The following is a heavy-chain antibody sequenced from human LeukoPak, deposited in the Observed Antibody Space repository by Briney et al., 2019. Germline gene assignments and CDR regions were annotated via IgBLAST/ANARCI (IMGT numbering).Heavy chain of an antibody. J-gene: IGHJ4*02. D-gene: IGHD3-22*01. Sequence: GGSLRLSCAASGFTFSSYGMSWVRQAPGKGLEWVSAISGSGGSTYYADSVKGRFTISRDNSKNTLYLQMNSLRAEDTAVYCCAKGRYYYDSSGSVDYFDYWGQGTLVTVSS. CDR1: GFTFSSYG. CDR3: AKGRYYYDSSGSVDYFDY. V-gene: IGHV3-23*01. CDR2: ISGSGGST.